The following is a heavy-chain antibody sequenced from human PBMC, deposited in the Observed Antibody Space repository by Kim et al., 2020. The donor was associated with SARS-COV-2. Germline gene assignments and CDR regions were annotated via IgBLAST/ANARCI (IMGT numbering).Heavy chain of an antibody. J-gene: IGHJ3*02. Sequence: KGRFTIARDNAKNSLYLQMNSLRAEDTAVYYCARDLDIVVVPAATDAFDIWGQGTMVTVSS. V-gene: IGHV3-11*06. CDR3: ARDLDIVVVPAATDAFDI. D-gene: IGHD2-2*03.